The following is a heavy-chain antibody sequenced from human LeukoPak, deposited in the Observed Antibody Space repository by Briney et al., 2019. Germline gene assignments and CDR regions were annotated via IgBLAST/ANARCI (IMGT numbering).Heavy chain of an antibody. V-gene: IGHV3-23*01. Sequence: GGSLRLSCAASGFTVSSNDMSWVRQAPGKGLEWVSGLSYRGDSTYYADSVKGRFTISRDNSKNTLYLQMNSLRAEDTAVYYCARDRVGATLYFDYWGQGTLVTVSS. CDR2: LSYRGDST. CDR3: ARDRVGATLYFDY. D-gene: IGHD1-26*01. CDR1: GFTVSSND. J-gene: IGHJ4*02.